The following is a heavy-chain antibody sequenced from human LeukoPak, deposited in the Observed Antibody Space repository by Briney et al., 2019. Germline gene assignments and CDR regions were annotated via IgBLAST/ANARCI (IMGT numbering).Heavy chain of an antibody. CDR1: GYTFTSYD. J-gene: IGHJ5*02. Sequence: GASVKVSCKASGYTFTSYDINWVRQATGQGLEWMGWMNPNSGNTGYAQKFQGRVTVTGNTSISTAYMELSSLRSEDTAVYYCASRSMRGKRNWFDPWGQGTLVTGSS. V-gene: IGHV1-8*01. CDR3: ASRSMRGKRNWFDP. D-gene: IGHD2/OR15-2a*01. CDR2: MNPNSGNT.